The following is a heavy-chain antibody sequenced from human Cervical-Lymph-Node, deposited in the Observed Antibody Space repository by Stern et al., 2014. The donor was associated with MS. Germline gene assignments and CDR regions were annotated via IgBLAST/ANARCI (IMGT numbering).Heavy chain of an antibody. J-gene: IGHJ4*02. CDR3: ARRHGYGYIDY. V-gene: IGHV3-11*01. D-gene: IGHD5-18*01. CDR1: GFTFNDYY. Sequence: VQLVESGGGLVKPGGSLRLSCAASGFTFNDYYMSWIRQAPGKGPEWVSYISSSTNVIYYADSVKGRFTISRDNAKNSLFLQMNSLRADDTAVYYCARRHGYGYIDYWGQGTLVTVSS. CDR2: ISSSTNVI.